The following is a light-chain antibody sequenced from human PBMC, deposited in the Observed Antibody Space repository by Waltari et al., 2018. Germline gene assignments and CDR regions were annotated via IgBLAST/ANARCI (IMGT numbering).Light chain of an antibody. CDR3: SSYTSSSTLV. J-gene: IGLJ3*02. Sequence: QSALTQPASVSGSPGQSITISCTGTSRDVGGYNYITRYQQHPGKAPKPMIYDVSNRPSGVSNRFSGSKSGNTASLTISGLQAEDEADYYCSSYTSSSTLVFGGGTKLTVL. CDR1: SRDVGGYNY. CDR2: DVS. V-gene: IGLV2-14*01.